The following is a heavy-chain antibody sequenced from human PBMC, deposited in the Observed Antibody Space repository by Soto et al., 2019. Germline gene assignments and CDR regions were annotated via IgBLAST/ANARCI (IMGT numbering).Heavy chain of an antibody. D-gene: IGHD6-13*01. CDR2: INTAKDNT. CDR1: GYTFTSYA. J-gene: IGHJ4*02. V-gene: IGHV1-3*04. CDR3: ARGSSWSYFDY. Sequence: QVQLVQSGAEVKKPGASVKVSCKASGYTFTSYAMHWLRQAPGQRLEWMGWINTAKDNTRYSEKFQGRVTITRDTSATIVHMELSSLRSEDTAVYYCARGSSWSYFDYWGQGTLVTVSS.